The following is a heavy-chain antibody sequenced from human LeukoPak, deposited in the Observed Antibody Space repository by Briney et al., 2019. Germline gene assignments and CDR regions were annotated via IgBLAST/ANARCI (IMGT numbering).Heavy chain of an antibody. CDR1: LCSLTDYY. V-gene: IGHV1-2*06. D-gene: IGHD2-2*01. CDR2: INPNSGGT. Sequence: ASVKVSYRTSLCSLTDYYMHWVRQAPGQGLEWMGRINPNSGGTNYAQTFQGRVTMTRDTSVTTAYMELSRLRSDDTAVYYCARGLPTASYYYMDVWGKGTTVTVSS. CDR3: ARGLPTASYYYMDV. J-gene: IGHJ6*03.